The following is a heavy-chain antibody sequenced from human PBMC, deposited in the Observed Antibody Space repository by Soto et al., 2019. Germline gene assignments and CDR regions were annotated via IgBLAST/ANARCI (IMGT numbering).Heavy chain of an antibody. CDR1: GFTFSSYS. V-gene: IGHV3-48*02. D-gene: IGHD6-13*01. CDR2: ISSSSSTI. CDR3: ARESPGYSSSWDYFDY. Sequence: GVSLRLSCAASGFTFSSYSMNWVRQAPGKGLEWVSYISSSSSTIYYADSVKGRFTISRDNAKNSLYLQMNSLRDEDTAVYYCARESPGYSSSWDYFDYWGQGTLVTVSS. J-gene: IGHJ4*02.